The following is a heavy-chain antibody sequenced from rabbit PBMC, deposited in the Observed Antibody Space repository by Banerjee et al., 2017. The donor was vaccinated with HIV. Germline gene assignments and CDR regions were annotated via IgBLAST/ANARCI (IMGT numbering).Heavy chain of an antibody. V-gene: IGHV1S40*01. CDR2: IYTGSGGDT. Sequence: QSLEESGGDLVKPGASLTLTCTASGFSFSSGYHMCWVRQAPGKGPEWIASIYTGSGGDTYYASWAKGRFTISKTSSTTVTLQMTSLTAADTATYFCARDGSGWGANFNLWGPGTLVTVS. CDR3: ARDGSGWGANFNL. D-gene: IGHD4-1*01. J-gene: IGHJ4*01. CDR1: GFSFSSGYH.